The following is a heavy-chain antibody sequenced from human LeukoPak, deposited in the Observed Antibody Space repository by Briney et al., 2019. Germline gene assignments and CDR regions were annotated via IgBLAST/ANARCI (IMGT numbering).Heavy chain of an antibody. V-gene: IGHV1-8*01. CDR1: GYTFTSYD. J-gene: IGHJ4*02. Sequence: GASVKVSCKASGYTFTSYDINWVRQATGQGLEWMGWMNPNSGNTGYAQKFQGRVTMTGNTSISTAYMELSSLRSEDTAVYYCARGLHYYGSGSPSPLDYWGQGTLVTVSS. CDR2: MNPNSGNT. D-gene: IGHD3-10*01. CDR3: ARGLHYYGSGSPSPLDY.